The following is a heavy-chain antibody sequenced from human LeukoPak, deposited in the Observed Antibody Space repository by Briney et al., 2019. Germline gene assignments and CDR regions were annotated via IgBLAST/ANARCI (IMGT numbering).Heavy chain of an antibody. CDR2: IYTSGST. D-gene: IGHD6-19*01. V-gene: IGHV4-61*02. Sequence: SETLSLTCTVSGGSISSGSYYWSWIRQPAGKGLEWIGRIYTSGSTNYNPSLKSRVTISVDKSKNQFSLKLSSVTAADTAVYYCARDSSGHPLDYWGQGTLVTVSS. CDR1: GGSISSGSYY. J-gene: IGHJ4*02. CDR3: ARDSSGHPLDY.